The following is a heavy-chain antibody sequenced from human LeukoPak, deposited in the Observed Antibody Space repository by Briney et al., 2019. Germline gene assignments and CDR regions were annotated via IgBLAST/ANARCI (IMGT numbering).Heavy chain of an antibody. CDR1: GFTFGKYW. CDR3: AKLTSGWFEDY. J-gene: IGHJ4*02. V-gene: IGHV3-23*01. D-gene: IGHD6-19*01. CDR2: ITDSGSAT. Sequence: PGGSLRLSCVASGFTFGKYWMSWVRQAPGKGLEWVSAITDSGSATFYADSVKGRFIISRDSSKNTLYLQMSSLRAEDTAVYYCAKLTSGWFEDYWGQGTLVTVSS.